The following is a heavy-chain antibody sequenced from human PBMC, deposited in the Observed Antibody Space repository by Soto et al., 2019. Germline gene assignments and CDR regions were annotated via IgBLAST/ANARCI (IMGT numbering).Heavy chain of an antibody. CDR3: ARQLLGFDY. V-gene: IGHV2-70*11. CDR1: GFSLTTSGVD. J-gene: IGHJ4*02. Sequence: SGPTLVNPTQTLALTCTFSGFSLTTSGVDVGWIRQPPGKALEWLARIDWDDDKYYSTSLKTRLTISKDTSKNQVVLTMTNMDPVDTATYYCARQLLGFDYWGQGTLVTVSS. CDR2: IDWDDDK. D-gene: IGHD1-1*01.